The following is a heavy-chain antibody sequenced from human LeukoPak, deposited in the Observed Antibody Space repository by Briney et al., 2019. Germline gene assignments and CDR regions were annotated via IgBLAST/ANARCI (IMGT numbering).Heavy chain of an antibody. D-gene: IGHD6-19*01. V-gene: IGHV4-39*01. Sequence: SETLSLTCTVSGGSISSSNYYWGWIRQPPGKRLEWIGNIYYSGTSYYNPSLKSRVTISADTSKNQFSLKLSSVTAADTAVYYCARNREQWVVRDFDYWGQGTLVTVSS. CDR3: ARNREQWVVRDFDY. J-gene: IGHJ4*02. CDR2: IYYSGTS. CDR1: GGSISSSNYY.